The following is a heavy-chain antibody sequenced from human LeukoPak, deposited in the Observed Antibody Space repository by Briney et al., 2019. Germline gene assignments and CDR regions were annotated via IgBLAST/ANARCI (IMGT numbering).Heavy chain of an antibody. CDR3: ARLSDY. V-gene: IGHV4-39*01. Sequence: SETLSLTCTVSGGAISRDNYYWGWIRQPPGKGLEWIGSINYSGTTYYNPSLKSRVSISVDTSRTQFSLRLSSVTAADTAVYYCARLSDYWGQGTLVTVSS. CDR1: GGAISRDNYY. J-gene: IGHJ4*02. CDR2: INYSGTT.